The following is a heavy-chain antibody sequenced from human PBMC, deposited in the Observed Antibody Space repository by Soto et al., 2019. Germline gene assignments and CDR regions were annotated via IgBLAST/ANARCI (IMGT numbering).Heavy chain of an antibody. CDR3: VSDDVGLGIDS. CDR1: GFTFSSYW. D-gene: IGHD1-26*01. J-gene: IGHJ4*02. CDR2: IDSDGSST. V-gene: IGHV3-74*01. Sequence: EVQLVESGGGLVQPGGSLRLSCAASGFTFSSYWMHWARQAPGKGLVWLSHIDSDGSSTTYADSVKGRFTISIDNAKNMVYLQMNSLRAEDTAVYYCVSDDVGLGIDSWGLGTLVTVSS.